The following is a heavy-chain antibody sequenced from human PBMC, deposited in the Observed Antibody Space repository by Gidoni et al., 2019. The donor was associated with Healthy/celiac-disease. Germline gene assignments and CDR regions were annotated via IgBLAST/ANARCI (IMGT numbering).Heavy chain of an antibody. V-gene: IGHV4-31*03. CDR1: GGSFSSGGYY. CDR2: IYYSGST. CDR3: ARAAFDITMKVVGFDY. D-gene: IGHD3-22*01. Sequence: QVQLHESGPGLVKPSQTLSLTCTVSGGSFSSGGYYWSWIRQHPGKGLEWIGYIYYSGSTYYNPSLKSRVTISVDTSKNQFSLKLSSVTAADTAVYYCARAAFDITMKVVGFDYWGQGTLVTVSS. J-gene: IGHJ4*02.